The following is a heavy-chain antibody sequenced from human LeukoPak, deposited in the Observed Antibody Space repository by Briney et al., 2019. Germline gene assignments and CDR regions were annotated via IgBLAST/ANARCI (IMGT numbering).Heavy chain of an antibody. J-gene: IGHJ4*02. Sequence: TGGSLRLSCAASGFTFSNYAMSWVRQAPGKGLEWVSAISGSGGSTYYADSVKGRFTISRDNSKNTLYLQMNSLRAEDTAVYYCAKGSGSYYNWFDYWGQGTLVTVSS. CDR3: AKGSGSYYNWFDY. D-gene: IGHD3-10*01. V-gene: IGHV3-23*01. CDR1: GFTFSNYA. CDR2: ISGSGGST.